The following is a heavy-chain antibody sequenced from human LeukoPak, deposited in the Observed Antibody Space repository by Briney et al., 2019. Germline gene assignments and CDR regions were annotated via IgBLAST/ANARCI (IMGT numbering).Heavy chain of an antibody. D-gene: IGHD1-26*01. Sequence: GGSLRLSCAASGFTFSSYSMNWVRQAPGKGLEWVSSISSSSSYIYYADSVKGRFTISRDNAKNSLYLQMNSLRAEDTAVYYCARLAEWELRGNYFDYWGQGTLVTVSS. J-gene: IGHJ4*02. CDR3: ARLAEWELRGNYFDY. V-gene: IGHV3-21*01. CDR2: ISSSSSYI. CDR1: GFTFSSYS.